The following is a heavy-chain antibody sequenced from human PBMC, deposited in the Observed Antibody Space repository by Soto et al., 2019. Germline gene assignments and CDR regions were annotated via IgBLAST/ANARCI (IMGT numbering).Heavy chain of an antibody. CDR3: ARDRDDFWSGYKSYYYYMDV. CDR2: INPNSGGT. Sequence: EASVKVSCKASGYTFTGYYMHWVRQTPGQGLEWMGWINPNSGGTKYSQKFQGRVTMTRDTSTSTAYMELSSLRSEDTAVYYCARDRDDFWSGYKSYYYYMDVWGKGTTVTVSS. J-gene: IGHJ6*03. CDR1: GYTFTGYY. V-gene: IGHV1-2*02. D-gene: IGHD3-3*01.